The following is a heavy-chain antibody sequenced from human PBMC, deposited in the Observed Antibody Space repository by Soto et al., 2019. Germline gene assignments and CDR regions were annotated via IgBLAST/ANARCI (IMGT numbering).Heavy chain of an antibody. J-gene: IGHJ4*02. V-gene: IGHV4-31*03. CDR2: IYYSGST. CDR1: GCSISSGGYY. CDR3: ARSSGEVVIPLNFDY. Sequence: SETLSLTCTFSGCSISSGGYYWSWIRKHPGKGLEWIGYIYYSGSTYYNPSLKSRVTISVDTSKNQFSLKLSSVTAADTAVYYCARSSGEVVIPLNFDYWGQGTLVTVSS. D-gene: IGHD3-22*01.